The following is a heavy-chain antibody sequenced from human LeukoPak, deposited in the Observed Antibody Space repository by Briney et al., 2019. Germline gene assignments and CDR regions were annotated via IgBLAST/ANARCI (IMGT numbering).Heavy chain of an antibody. D-gene: IGHD3-16*02. CDR1: GFSFSTYA. CDR3: AKSLYGGCDY. V-gene: IGHV3-23*01. Sequence: SGGSLRLSCAASGFSFSTYAMSWVRQAPGKGLEGVSGVNGNGGSPSYADSVKGRFTILRDNSKHTVYLQMNSLRVEDTAVYYCAKSLYGGCDYWGQGTVVTVSS. CDR2: VNGNGGSP. J-gene: IGHJ4*02.